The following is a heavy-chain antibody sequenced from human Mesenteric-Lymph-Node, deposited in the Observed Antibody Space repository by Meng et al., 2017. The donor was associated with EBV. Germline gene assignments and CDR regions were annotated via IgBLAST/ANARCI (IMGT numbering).Heavy chain of an antibody. J-gene: IGHJ5*02. CDR2: INVGNGDT. CDR3: ARDSTGDSRRFDP. D-gene: IGHD3-22*01. CDR1: GYTFTSYA. Sequence: QVQLVQSGAEVKKPGASVKVSCEASGYTFTSYAMHWGRQAPGQRLEWMGWINVGNGDTKYSQKFHGRVTITRDTSATTAYMELRSLTSEDTAVYYCARDSTGDSRRFDPWGQGTLVTVSS. V-gene: IGHV1-3*01.